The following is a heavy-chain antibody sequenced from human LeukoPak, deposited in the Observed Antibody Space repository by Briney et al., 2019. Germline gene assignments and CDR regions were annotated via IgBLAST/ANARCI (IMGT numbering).Heavy chain of an antibody. CDR1: GFTFSSYW. CDR3: ARGPSGGNGFSY. Sequence: GGSLRLSCAASGFTFSSYWMSGVREAPGIGLEWVANIKQDGSERYYVDSVKGRFIISRDNAKNSLYLQMNSLRAEDTAVYYCARGPSGGNGFSYWGQGTLVTVSS. V-gene: IGHV3-7*04. CDR2: IKQDGSER. D-gene: IGHD2-15*01. J-gene: IGHJ4*02.